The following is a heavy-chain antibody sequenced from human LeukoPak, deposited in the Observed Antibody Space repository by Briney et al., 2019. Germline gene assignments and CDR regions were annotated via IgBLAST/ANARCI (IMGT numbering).Heavy chain of an antibody. CDR1: GGSISSYY. V-gene: IGHV4-59*06. D-gene: IGHD5-24*01. Sequence: SETLSLTCTVSGGSISSYYWSWIRQPPGKGLEWIGYIYYSGSTYYNPSLKSRVTISVDTSKNQFSLKLSSVTAADTAVYYCARDAFPALEGYWFDPWGQGTLVTVSS. J-gene: IGHJ5*02. CDR2: IYYSGST. CDR3: ARDAFPALEGYWFDP.